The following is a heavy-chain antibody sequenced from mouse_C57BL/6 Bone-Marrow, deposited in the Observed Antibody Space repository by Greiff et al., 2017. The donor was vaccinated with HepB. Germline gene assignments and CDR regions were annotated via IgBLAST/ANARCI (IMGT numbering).Heavy chain of an antibody. CDR1: GYTFTSYG. CDR3: ARCYYYGSSLFAY. V-gene: IGHV1-81*01. CDR2: IYPRSGNT. Sequence: VQLQQSGAELARPGASVKLSCKASGYTFTSYGISWVKQRTGQGLEWIGEIYPRSGNTYYNAKFKGKATLTADKSSSTAYMELRSLTSEDSAVYFCARCYYYGSSLFAYWGQGTLVTVSA. D-gene: IGHD1-1*01. J-gene: IGHJ3*01.